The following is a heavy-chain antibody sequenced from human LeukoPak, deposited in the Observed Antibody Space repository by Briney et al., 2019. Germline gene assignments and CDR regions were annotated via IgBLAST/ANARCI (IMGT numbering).Heavy chain of an antibody. CDR2: IYLSGST. D-gene: IGHD2-21*01. V-gene: IGHV4-38-2*01. CDR1: GYSLSSGYY. Sequence: SETLSLTCAVSGYSLSSGYYWGWTGQPPGKGLEWIGRIYLSGSTYYNPSPKSRVTISVDTSKNQFSLKLSSVTAAATAVYYCARFYRGGSYSDYWGQGTLVTVSS. J-gene: IGHJ4*02. CDR3: ARFYRGGSYSDY.